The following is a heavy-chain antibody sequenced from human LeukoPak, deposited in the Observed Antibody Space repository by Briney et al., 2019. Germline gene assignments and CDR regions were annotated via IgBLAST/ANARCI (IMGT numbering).Heavy chain of an antibody. CDR3: ARGDPREFLFDY. Sequence: ASVKVSCKASGYTFTGYYMHWVRQAPGQGLEWMGWINPNSGGTNYAQKFQGRVTMTRDTSISTAYMELSRLRSDDTAVYCCARGDPREFLFDYWGQGTLVTVSS. CDR2: INPNSGGT. V-gene: IGHV1-2*02. CDR1: GYTFTGYY. J-gene: IGHJ4*02. D-gene: IGHD3-10*01.